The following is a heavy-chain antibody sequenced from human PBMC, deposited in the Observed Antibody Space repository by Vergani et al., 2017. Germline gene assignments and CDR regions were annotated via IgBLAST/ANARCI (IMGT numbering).Heavy chain of an antibody. Sequence: QVQLVQSGAEVKKPGSSVKVSCKASGGTFSSYAISWVRQAPGPGLEWMGRIIPILGIANYAQKFQGRVTITADKSTSTAYMELSSLRSEDTAVYYCARMGSAPTVTTGGFIDYWGQGTLVTVSS. V-gene: IGHV1-69*04. J-gene: IGHJ4*02. CDR2: IIPILGIA. CDR3: ARMGSAPTVTTGGFIDY. D-gene: IGHD4-17*01. CDR1: GGTFSSYA.